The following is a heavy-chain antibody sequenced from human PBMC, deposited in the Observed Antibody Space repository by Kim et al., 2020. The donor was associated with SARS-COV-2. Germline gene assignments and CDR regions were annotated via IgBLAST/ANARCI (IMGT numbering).Heavy chain of an antibody. D-gene: IGHD2-15*01. V-gene: IGHV3-30*18. Sequence: GGSLRLSCVASGFNFSNYGMHWVRQAPGKGLEWVGIVSYEGRNTYYAASVKGRFTISRHNSKNTLYLQMNSLTTEDTALYYCVKEAAFTTVVVDYYFDYWGQGTLVTVSS. J-gene: IGHJ4*02. CDR2: VSYEGRNT. CDR1: GFNFSNYG. CDR3: VKEAAFTTVVVDYYFDY.